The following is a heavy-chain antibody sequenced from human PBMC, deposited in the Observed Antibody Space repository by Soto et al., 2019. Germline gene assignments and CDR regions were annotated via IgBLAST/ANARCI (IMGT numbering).Heavy chain of an antibody. CDR3: ARRGFGCSGGSCYSTPNYYYGMDV. CDR1: GGSFSGYY. V-gene: IGHV4-34*01. Sequence: SETLSLTCAVYGGSFSGYYWSWIRQPPGKGLEWIGEINHSGSTNYNPSLKSRVTISVDTSKNQFSLKLSSVTAADTAVYYCARRGFGCSGGSCYSTPNYYYGMDVWGQGTTVTVSS. CDR2: INHSGST. J-gene: IGHJ6*02. D-gene: IGHD2-15*01.